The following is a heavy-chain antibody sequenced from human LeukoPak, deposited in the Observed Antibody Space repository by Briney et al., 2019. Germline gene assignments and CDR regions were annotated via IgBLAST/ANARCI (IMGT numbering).Heavy chain of an antibody. Sequence: PGGSLRLSCAASGFTFSSYAMSWVRQAPGKGLEWVAAISGSGGSTYYADSVKGRFTISRDNSKNTLYLQMNSLRAEDTAVYYCANTASYTYYDMLTGYSGGLGAFDIWGQGTMVTVSS. D-gene: IGHD3-9*01. CDR3: ANTASYTYYDMLTGYSGGLGAFDI. CDR2: ISGSGGST. CDR1: GFTFSSYA. J-gene: IGHJ3*02. V-gene: IGHV3-23*01.